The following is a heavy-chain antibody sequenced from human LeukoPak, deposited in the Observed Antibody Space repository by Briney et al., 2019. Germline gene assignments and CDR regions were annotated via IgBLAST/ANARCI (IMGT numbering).Heavy chain of an antibody. J-gene: IGHJ3*02. CDR3: AREGDYGDADAFDI. D-gene: IGHD4/OR15-4a*01. CDR1: GFAFSSYG. CDR2: IRYDGSNK. Sequence: PGGSLRLSCAASGFAFSSYGMHWVRQAPGKGLEWVAFIRYDGSNKYYADSVKGRFTISRDNSKNTLYLQMNSLRAEDTAVYYCAREGDYGDADAFDIWGQGTMVTVSS. V-gene: IGHV3-30*02.